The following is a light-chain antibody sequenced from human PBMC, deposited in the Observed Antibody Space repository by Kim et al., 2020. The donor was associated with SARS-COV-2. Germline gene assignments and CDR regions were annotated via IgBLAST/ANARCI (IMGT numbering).Light chain of an antibody. J-gene: IGLJ1*01. CDR1: SSNIGAGYD. CDR2: GNS. V-gene: IGLV1-40*01. CDR3: QSYDSSLSGHYV. Sequence: QSVLTQPPSVSGAPVQRVTISCTGSSSNIGAGYDVHWYQQVPGTAPKLLIYGNSNRPSGVPDRFSGSKSGTSASLAITGLQGEDEADYYCQSYDSSLSGHYVFGTGTKVTVL.